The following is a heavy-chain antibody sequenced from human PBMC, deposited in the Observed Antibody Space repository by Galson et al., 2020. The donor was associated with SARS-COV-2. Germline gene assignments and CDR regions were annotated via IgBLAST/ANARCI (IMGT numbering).Heavy chain of an antibody. CDR3: AKVFDWVYYGMDV. J-gene: IGHJ6*02. V-gene: IGHV3-30*18. CDR1: GFTFSSYG. D-gene: IGHD3-9*01. Sequence: QLGESLKISCAASGFTFSSYGMHWVRQAPGKGLEWVAVISYDGSNKYYADSVKGRFTISRDNSKNTLYLQMNSLRAEDTAVYYCAKVFDWVYYGMDVWGQGTTVTVS. CDR2: ISYDGSNK.